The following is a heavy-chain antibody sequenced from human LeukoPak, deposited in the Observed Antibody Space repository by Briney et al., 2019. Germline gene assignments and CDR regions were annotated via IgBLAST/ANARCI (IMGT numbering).Heavy chain of an antibody. CDR3: ARARVDYFDY. D-gene: IGHD2-15*01. CDR2: IYYSGST. Sequence: KASETLSLTCTVSGGSISSSSYYWGWIRQPPGKGLEWIGSIYYSGSTYYNPSLKSRVTISVDTSKNQFSLKLSSVTAADTAVYYCARARVDYFDYWGQGTLVTVSS. CDR1: GGSISSSSYY. V-gene: IGHV4-39*07. J-gene: IGHJ4*02.